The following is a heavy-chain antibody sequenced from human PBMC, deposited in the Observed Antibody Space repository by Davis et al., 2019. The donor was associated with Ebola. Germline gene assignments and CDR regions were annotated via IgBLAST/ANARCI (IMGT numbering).Heavy chain of an antibody. Sequence: ASVKVSCKASGYTFTSHGIPWVRQTPGQGLECMGWINGANGYTQYSQKFQGRPTITRDTSACTAYMELSSLRSEDTAVYYCTSVSLYRFSRSSTYFDYWGQGTLVTVSS. D-gene: IGHD2-2*01. CDR2: INGANGYT. CDR3: TSVSLYRFSRSSTYFDY. J-gene: IGHJ4*02. V-gene: IGHV1-3*01. CDR1: GYTFTSHG.